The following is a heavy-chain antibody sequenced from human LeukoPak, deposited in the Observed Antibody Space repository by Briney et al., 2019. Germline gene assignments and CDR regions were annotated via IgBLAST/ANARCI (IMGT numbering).Heavy chain of an antibody. J-gene: IGHJ3*02. CDR1: GGSISSYY. CDR3: ARDTPYSSSPYAFDI. Sequence: PSETLSLTCTVSGGSISSYYWSWLRQPAGKGLEWIGRIYTSGSTNYNPSLKSRVTMSVDTSKNQFSLKLSSVTAADTAVYYCARDTPYSSSPYAFDIWGQGTMVTVSS. CDR2: IYTSGST. V-gene: IGHV4-4*07. D-gene: IGHD6-6*01.